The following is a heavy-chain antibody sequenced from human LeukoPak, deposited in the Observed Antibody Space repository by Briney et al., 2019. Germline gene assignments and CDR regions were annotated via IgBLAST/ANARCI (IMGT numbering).Heavy chain of an antibody. J-gene: IGHJ4*02. V-gene: IGHV3-23*01. CDR2: ISGSGGST. D-gene: IGHD3-10*01. CDR1: GFTFSSYA. CDR3: AKVGVLLWFGESLHFDY. Sequence: GGSLRLSCAASGFTFSSYAMSWVRQAPGKGLEWVSAISGSGGSTYYADSVKGRFTISRDNSKNTLYLQMNSLRAEDTAVYYRAKVGVLLWFGESLHFDYWGQGTLVTVSS.